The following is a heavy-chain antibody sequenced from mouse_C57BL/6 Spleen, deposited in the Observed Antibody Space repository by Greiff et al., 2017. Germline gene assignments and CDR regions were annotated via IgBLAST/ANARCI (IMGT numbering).Heavy chain of an antibody. CDR1: GFTFSSYA. CDR2: ISDGGSYT. CDR3: ARDYGSSYGYFDV. Sequence: EVQLVESGGGLVKPGGSLKLSCAASGFTFSSYAMSWVRQTPEKRLEWVATISDGGSYTYYPDNVKGRFTISRDNAKNNLYLIMSHLKSEDTAMYYCARDYGSSYGYFDVWGTGTTVTVSS. V-gene: IGHV5-4*01. D-gene: IGHD1-1*01. J-gene: IGHJ1*03.